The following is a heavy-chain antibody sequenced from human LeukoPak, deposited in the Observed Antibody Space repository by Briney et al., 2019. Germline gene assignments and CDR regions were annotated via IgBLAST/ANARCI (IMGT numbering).Heavy chain of an antibody. CDR3: AREPHYGSGSYSPYYYYMDV. CDR2: INHSAST. J-gene: IGHJ6*03. Sequence: PSETLSLTCALYGGSLSGYYWSWIRQPPGKRPEWIGEINHSASTNYNPSPKSRVTISVDTSKNQFSLKLSSVTAADTAVYYCAREPHYGSGSYSPYYYYMDVWGKGTTVTVSS. CDR1: GGSLSGYY. V-gene: IGHV4-34*01. D-gene: IGHD3-10*01.